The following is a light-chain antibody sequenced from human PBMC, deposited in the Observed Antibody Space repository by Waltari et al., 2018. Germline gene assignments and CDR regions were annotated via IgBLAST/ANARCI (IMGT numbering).Light chain of an antibody. J-gene: IGLJ2*01. Sequence: SYVLTQPPSVSVAPGQTASITCGGNTVGTATVPWYQREPGQAPVLVVYEDSDRPSGIPELFSGSKSGSMATLTISRVEAGDEADYYCQVWDTTNDHVVFGGGTKLTVL. V-gene: IGLV3-21*02. CDR3: QVWDTTNDHVV. CDR1: TVGTAT. CDR2: EDS.